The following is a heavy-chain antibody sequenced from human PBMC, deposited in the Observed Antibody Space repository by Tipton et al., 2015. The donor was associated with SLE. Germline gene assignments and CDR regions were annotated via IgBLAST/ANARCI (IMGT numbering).Heavy chain of an antibody. CDR2: IYYDGTP. CDR1: GGPFNGYH. J-gene: IGHJ3*02. Sequence: TLSLTCTVSGGPFNGYHWSWIRQSPEKGLEWIGYIYYDGTPNYNPSLQSRVTISIDTSRNQFSLKVTSVTAADTAVYFCARRFSYGYKGAFDIWGQGTMVTVSS. V-gene: IGHV4-59*07. CDR3: ARRFSYGYKGAFDI. D-gene: IGHD5-18*01.